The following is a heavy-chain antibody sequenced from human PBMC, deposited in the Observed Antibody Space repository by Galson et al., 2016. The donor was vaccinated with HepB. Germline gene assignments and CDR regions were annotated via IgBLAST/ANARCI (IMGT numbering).Heavy chain of an antibody. D-gene: IGHD3-9*01. V-gene: IGHV4-39*01. CDR2: LLSFGST. CDR1: GGSISTTSYY. CDR3: ATTLRPLHYDPLTGYSHDAFDT. Sequence: SETLSLTCTVSGGSISTTSYYWGWLRQPPGKGLEWVGSLLSFGSTYYNPSLKSRVTISVDTSKSQISLKLTSVTAAETAVYYCATTLRPLHYDPLTGYSHDAFDTWGQGTMVTVSS. J-gene: IGHJ3*02.